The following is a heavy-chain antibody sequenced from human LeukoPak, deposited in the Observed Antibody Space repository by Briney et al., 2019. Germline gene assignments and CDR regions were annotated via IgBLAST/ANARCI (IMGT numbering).Heavy chain of an antibody. CDR1: GGSFSGYY. CDR3: ARRSGSYYNRKNWFDP. V-gene: IGHV4-34*01. Sequence: SETLSLTCAVYGGSFSGYYWSWIRQPPGKGLEWIGEINHSGSTNYNPSLKSRVTISVDTSKNQFSLKLSSVTAADTAVYYCARRSGSYYNRKNWFDPWGQGTLVTVSS. J-gene: IGHJ5*02. D-gene: IGHD3-10*01. CDR2: INHSGST.